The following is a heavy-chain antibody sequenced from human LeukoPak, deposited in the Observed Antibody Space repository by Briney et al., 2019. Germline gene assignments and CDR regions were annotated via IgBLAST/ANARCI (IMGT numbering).Heavy chain of an antibody. J-gene: IGHJ4*01. CDR3: ATYRRGYHDSSESYYFDY. D-gene: IGHD3-22*01. CDR1: GFTFSRFA. CDR2: ISGSGDTT. V-gene: IGHV3-23*01. Sequence: GGSLRLSCAASGFTFSRFAMSWVRQAPGKGLEWVSGISGSGDTTYYADSVKGRFTISRDNSKNTLYLQMNGLRAEDTAVYYCATYRRGYHDSSESYYFDYWGQEPWSPST.